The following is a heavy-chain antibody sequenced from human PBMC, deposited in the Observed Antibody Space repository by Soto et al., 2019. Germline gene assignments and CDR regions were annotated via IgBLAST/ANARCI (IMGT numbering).Heavy chain of an antibody. Sequence: QVQLVQSGGGGIQPGKSLRLSCAASGITFTTYGMHWVRQTPGKGLEWVAVVSYDGSHKYYADSVKGRFTISRDDSKNPRYRQMNSLRVEATAVYYCAKEMYPRTVLDSSSPWGDYWGQGTLVTVSS. D-gene: IGHD6-6*01. CDR2: VSYDGSHK. J-gene: IGHJ4*02. CDR3: AKEMYPRTVLDSSSPWGDY. CDR1: GITFTTYG. V-gene: IGHV3-30*18.